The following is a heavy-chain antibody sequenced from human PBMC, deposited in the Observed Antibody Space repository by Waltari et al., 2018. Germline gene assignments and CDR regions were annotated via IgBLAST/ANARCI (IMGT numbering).Heavy chain of an antibody. D-gene: IGHD3-22*01. J-gene: IGHJ3*02. CDR3: ATAFGNYYYDNSGPMIAFDI. CDR1: GYTLTELS. Sequence: QVQLVQSGAEVTKPGASVKVSCKVSGYTLTELSMHWVRQAPGTGLGWMGGFDPEDGETSYAQKFQGRVTMTEDTSTDKADMELSSLRSEDTAVYYCATAFGNYYYDNSGPMIAFDIWGQGTMVTVSS. V-gene: IGHV1-24*01. CDR2: FDPEDGET.